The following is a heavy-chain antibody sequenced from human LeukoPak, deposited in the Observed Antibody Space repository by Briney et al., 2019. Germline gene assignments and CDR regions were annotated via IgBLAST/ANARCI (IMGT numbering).Heavy chain of an antibody. CDR1: GFTFSSYG. J-gene: IGHJ4*02. D-gene: IGHD3-16*02. V-gene: IGHV3-30*02. Sequence: GGSLRLSCAASGFTFSSYGMHWVRQAPGKGLEWVAFIRYDGSNKYYADSVKGRFTISRDNSKNTLYLQMNSLRAEDTAVYYCAKDWGSMITFGGVIASQYFDYWGQGTLVTASS. CDR3: AKDWGSMITFGGVIASQYFDY. CDR2: IRYDGSNK.